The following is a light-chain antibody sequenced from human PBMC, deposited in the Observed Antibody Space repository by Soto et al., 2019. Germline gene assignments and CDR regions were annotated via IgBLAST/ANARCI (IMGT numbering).Light chain of an antibody. J-gene: IGLJ1*01. CDR1: GSSLGENA. V-gene: IGLV1-51*01. Sequence: QSVLTQPPSVSAAPGQNVTISCSGDGSSLGENAMCWYQVLPGAAPRVLIYDIYKRPSGIPDRFSGSTSGSTASLIISRLQTEDEADYYCVSYTSSTTYVFGTGTKVTVL. CDR3: VSYTSSTTYV. CDR2: DIY.